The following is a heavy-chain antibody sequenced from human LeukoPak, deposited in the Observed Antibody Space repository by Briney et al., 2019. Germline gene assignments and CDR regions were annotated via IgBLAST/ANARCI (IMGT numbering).Heavy chain of an antibody. Sequence: ASVKVSCKASGYTFTNYGISWVRQAPGQGLEWMGWISAYNGNTDYAQKFQGRVTMTTDTSTSTAYMELRSLRSDDTAVYYCARGSDYYDSSGYYSNYYYYYMDVWGKGTTVTISS. D-gene: IGHD3-22*01. CDR2: ISAYNGNT. CDR1: GYTFTNYG. CDR3: ARGSDYYDSSGYYSNYYYYYMDV. V-gene: IGHV1-18*01. J-gene: IGHJ6*03.